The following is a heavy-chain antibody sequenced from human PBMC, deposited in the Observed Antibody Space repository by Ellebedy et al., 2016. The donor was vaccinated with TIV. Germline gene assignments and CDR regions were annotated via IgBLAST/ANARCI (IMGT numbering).Heavy chain of an antibody. J-gene: IGHJ4*02. CDR2: IIAIFGTA. V-gene: IGHV1-69*13. CDR3: ARHSGYHIRGNYFDS. Sequence: ASVKVSCKVSGYTFTSYGISWVRQAPGQGLEWMGGIIAIFGTANYAQDFQGRVTITADESTTTVYMEVSSLRSEDTALYYCARHSGYHIRGNYFDSWGQGTLVTVSS. D-gene: IGHD5-12*01. CDR1: GYTFTSYG.